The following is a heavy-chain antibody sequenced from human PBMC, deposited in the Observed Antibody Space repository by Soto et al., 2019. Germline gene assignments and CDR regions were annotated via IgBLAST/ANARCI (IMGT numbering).Heavy chain of an antibody. CDR2: IYWDDDK. CDR3: IQSRCGGDCLQSYASHYYYGMDV. V-gene: IGHV2-5*02. Sequence: QITLKESGPTLVKPTQTLTLTCTFSGFSLSTSGVGVGWIRQPPGKALEWLALIYWDDDKRYSPSLRSRLTINKDTSKSQVFLTMTNMDPVDTATYYCIQSRCGGDCLQSYASHYYYGMDVWGQGTTVTVSS. CDR1: GFSLSTSGVG. J-gene: IGHJ6*02. D-gene: IGHD2-21*02.